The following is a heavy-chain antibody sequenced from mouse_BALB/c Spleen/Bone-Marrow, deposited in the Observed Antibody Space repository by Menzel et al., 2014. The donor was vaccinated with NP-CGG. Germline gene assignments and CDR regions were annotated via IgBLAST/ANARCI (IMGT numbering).Heavy chain of an antibody. Sequence: VQLQQSGAELVKPGASVKLSCTTSGFNIIDTYMHWVKLRPEQGLEWIGRIVPANGNTKYAPKFQGKAAITADTSSNTAYLQLSSLTSEDTAVYFCASYDYGYYFDYWGQGTTLTVSS. J-gene: IGHJ2*01. V-gene: IGHV14-3*02. CDR1: GFNIIDTY. D-gene: IGHD2-4*01. CDR3: ASYDYGYYFDY. CDR2: IVPANGNT.